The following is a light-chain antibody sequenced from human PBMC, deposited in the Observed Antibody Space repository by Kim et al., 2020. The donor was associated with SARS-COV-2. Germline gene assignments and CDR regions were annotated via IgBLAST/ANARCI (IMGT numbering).Light chain of an antibody. J-gene: IGLJ2*01. CDR1: VLKKKY. Sequence: PGQDARLTLSGDVLKKKYARWFQQKPGQAPVLVIYKDTERPSGIPERFSGSSSGTTVTLTISGAQVGDEGDYYCYSYSAAGEPLLGGGTQLTVL. V-gene: IGLV3-27*01. CDR3: YSYSAAGEPL. CDR2: KDT.